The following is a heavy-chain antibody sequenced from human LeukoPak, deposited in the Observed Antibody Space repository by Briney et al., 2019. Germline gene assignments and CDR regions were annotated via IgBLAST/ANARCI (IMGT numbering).Heavy chain of an antibody. CDR2: IRYDGSNR. D-gene: IGHD6-13*01. CDR3: AKGNYFDY. J-gene: IGHJ4*02. CDR1: GLTFSSYG. Sequence: GGSLRLSCAASGLTFSSYGMHWVRQAPGKGLEWVAFIRYDGSNRYYADSVKGRFTISRDNSKNTLYLQMNSLRGEDTAVYYCAKGNYFDYWGQGTLVTVSS. V-gene: IGHV3-30*02.